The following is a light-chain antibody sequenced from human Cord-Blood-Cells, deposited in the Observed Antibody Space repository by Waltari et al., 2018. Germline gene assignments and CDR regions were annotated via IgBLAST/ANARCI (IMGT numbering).Light chain of an antibody. Sequence: QSALTQPASVSGSPGQSITISCTGTSSDVGGYNYVSWYQQHPGKAPKLMLYEVSNRPPGVSNRFAGSKSGNTASLTISGLQAEDEADYYCSSYTSSSTLVFGTGTKVTVL. CDR2: EVS. CDR3: SSYTSSSTLV. CDR1: SSDVGGYNY. J-gene: IGLJ1*01. V-gene: IGLV2-14*01.